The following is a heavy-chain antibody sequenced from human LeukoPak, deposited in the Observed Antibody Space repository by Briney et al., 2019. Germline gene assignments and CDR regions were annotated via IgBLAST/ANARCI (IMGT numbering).Heavy chain of an antibody. V-gene: IGHV3-30*18. CDR1: GFTFTNYG. CDR3: AKDGANRGYFDY. CDR2: ISYDGSNK. Sequence: PGRSLRLSCAASGFTFTNYGMHWVRQAPGKGLEWVAVISYDGSNKYYADSVKGRFTISRDNSKNTLCLQMNSLRAEDTAVYYCAKDGANRGYFDYWGQGTLVTVSS. J-gene: IGHJ4*02. D-gene: IGHD3-16*01.